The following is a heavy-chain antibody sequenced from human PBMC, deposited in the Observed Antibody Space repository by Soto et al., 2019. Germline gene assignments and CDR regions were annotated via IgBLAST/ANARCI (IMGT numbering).Heavy chain of an antibody. CDR2: ISGSGYNT. D-gene: IGHD4-17*01. J-gene: IGHJ6*02. Sequence: DVQLLESGGGLEQPGGSLRLSCAASAFTFSSYAMSWVRQAPGKGLEWVSGISGSGYNTYYADSVKGRFTISRDNSKNTVYRQVSSLRVEDTAIYYCAKGGKGSATVTTDAMDVWGQGTTVTVSS. CDR1: AFTFSSYA. V-gene: IGHV3-23*01. CDR3: AKGGKGSATVTTDAMDV.